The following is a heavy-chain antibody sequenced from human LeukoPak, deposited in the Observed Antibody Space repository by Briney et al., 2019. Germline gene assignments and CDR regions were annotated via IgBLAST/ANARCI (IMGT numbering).Heavy chain of an antibody. CDR3: AKVGRADDYYFDY. CDR2: IGNSAGST. Sequence: GGSLRLSCAASGFTFSSYSMNWVRQAPGKGLEWVSGIGNSAGSTYYADSVKGRFTISRDNSKNTLYLQMNSLRDEDTAVYYCAKVGRADDYYFDYWGQGTLVTVSS. J-gene: IGHJ4*02. D-gene: IGHD3-3*01. V-gene: IGHV3-23*01. CDR1: GFTFSSYS.